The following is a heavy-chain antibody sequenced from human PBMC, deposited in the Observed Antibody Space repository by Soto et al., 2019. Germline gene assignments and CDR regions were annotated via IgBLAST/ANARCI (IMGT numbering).Heavy chain of an antibody. V-gene: IGHV4-61*01. D-gene: IGHD3-22*01. CDR1: GGSVTSGSYY. CDR3: ARDPAYREFYDSMMLYYFDY. J-gene: IGHJ4*02. Sequence: SETLSLTCTVSGGSVTSGSYYWNWIRQPPGKGLEWIGYVYYSGSTNYNPSLKSRVTISIDTSKSQFSLKLRSVTAADTAVYYCARDPAYREFYDSMMLYYFDYWGQGALVTVSS. CDR2: VYYSGST.